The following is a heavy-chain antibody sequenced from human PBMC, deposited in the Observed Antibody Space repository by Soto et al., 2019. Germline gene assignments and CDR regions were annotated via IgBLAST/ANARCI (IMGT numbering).Heavy chain of an antibody. Sequence: AETLSLTCTVSGGSISSYYCIWIRQPSGKGLEWIGRIYTSGSTNYNPSLKSRVTMSVDTSKNQFSLKLSSVTAADTAVYYCARELARRYQPAHMDVWGQGTTVTVSS. D-gene: IGHD2-2*01. CDR2: IYTSGST. V-gene: IGHV4-4*07. CDR3: ARELARRYQPAHMDV. J-gene: IGHJ6*02. CDR1: GGSISSYY.